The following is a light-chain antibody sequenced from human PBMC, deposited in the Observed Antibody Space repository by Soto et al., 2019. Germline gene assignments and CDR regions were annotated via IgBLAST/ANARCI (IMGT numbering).Light chain of an antibody. CDR3: QQFYTTPHT. J-gene: IGKJ1*01. Sequence: DIVMTQSPDSLAVSLGERATINCKSSQSVFSTSSSKNYLAWYQQKPGQPPRLLLYWASTRESGVPDRFSGSGSGTDFTLISLQAEDAAVYYCQQFYTTPHTFGQGTKVEIK. CDR1: QSVFSTSSSKNY. V-gene: IGKV4-1*01. CDR2: WAS.